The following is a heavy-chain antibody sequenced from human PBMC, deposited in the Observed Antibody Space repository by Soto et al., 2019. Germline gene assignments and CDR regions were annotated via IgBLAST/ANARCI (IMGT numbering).Heavy chain of an antibody. Sequence: QLTVQAAGPTLVKPTQTLTLTGTFSGFSLSTTGEGVFWIRQPPGNAPDWLALVHWNDDKRYSPSLRPRLTIRKVTARTQVVLSLTKLDTVDTGTSYCADRRLGDTSPDYNGLDVWGQGTTVSVSS. V-gene: IGHV2-5*01. CDR1: GFSLSTTGEG. D-gene: IGHD3-3*01. CDR2: VHWNDDK. CDR3: ADRRLGDTSPDYNGLDV. J-gene: IGHJ6*02.